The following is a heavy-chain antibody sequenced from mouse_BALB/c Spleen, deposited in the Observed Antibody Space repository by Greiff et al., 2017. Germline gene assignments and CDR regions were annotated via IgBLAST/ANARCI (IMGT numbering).Heavy chain of an antibody. D-gene: IGHD2-1*01. CDR3: ARGYGNYGSYFDY. CDR1: GFTFSSYA. J-gene: IGHJ2*01. Sequence: EVQLVESGGGLVKPGGSLKLSCAASGFTFSSYAMSWVRQTPEKRLEWVASISSGSSTYYPDSVKGRFTISRDNARNILYLQMSSLRSEDTAMYYCARGYGNYGSYFDYWGQGTTLTVSS. CDR2: ISSGSST. V-gene: IGHV5-6-5*01.